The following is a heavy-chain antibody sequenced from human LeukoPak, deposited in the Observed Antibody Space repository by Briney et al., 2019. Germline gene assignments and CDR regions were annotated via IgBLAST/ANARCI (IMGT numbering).Heavy chain of an antibody. Sequence: AASVKVSCKASGYTFTGYYMHWVRQAPGQGLEWMGWINPNSGGTNYAQKFQGRVTMTRDTSISTAYMELSRLRSDDTAVYYCARDKALERGVDAFDIWGQGTMVTVPS. CDR1: GYTFTGYY. D-gene: IGHD1-26*01. CDR2: INPNSGGT. V-gene: IGHV1-2*02. J-gene: IGHJ3*02. CDR3: ARDKALERGVDAFDI.